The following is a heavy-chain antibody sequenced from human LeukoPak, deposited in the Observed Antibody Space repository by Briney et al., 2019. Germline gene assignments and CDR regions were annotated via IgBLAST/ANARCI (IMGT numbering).Heavy chain of an antibody. CDR3: ARVIHVIAVAGVDY. V-gene: IGHV3-21*01. CDR2: ISSSSSYI. CDR1: GFTFSSYS. Sequence: PGGSLRLSCAASGFTFSSYSMNWVRQAPGKGLEWVSSISSSSSYIYYADSVKGRFTISRDNAKNSLYLQMNSLRAEDTAVYYCARVIHVIAVAGVDYWGQGTLVTVSS. D-gene: IGHD6-19*01. J-gene: IGHJ4*02.